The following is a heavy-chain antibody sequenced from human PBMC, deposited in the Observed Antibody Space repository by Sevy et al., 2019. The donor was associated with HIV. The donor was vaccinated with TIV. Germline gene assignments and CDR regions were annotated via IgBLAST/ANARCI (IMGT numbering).Heavy chain of an antibody. CDR1: GFTVSRNF. CDR2: IYSDGTT. D-gene: IGHD6-6*01. V-gene: IGHV3-53*01. CDR3: VRAVRPNQGDF. Sequence: GGSLRLSCAASGFTVSRNFMSWIRQAPGKGLEWVSIIYSDGTTFYADSVKGRFTISRDNSRNTMYLQMNTLRAEDTAVYYCVRAVRPNQGDFWGQGTLVTVSS. J-gene: IGHJ4*02.